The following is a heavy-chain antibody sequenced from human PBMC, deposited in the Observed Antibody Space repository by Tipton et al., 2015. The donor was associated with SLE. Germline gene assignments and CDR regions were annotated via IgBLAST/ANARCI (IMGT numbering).Heavy chain of an antibody. Sequence: TLSLTCAVSGGSISSGGYSWSWIRQPPGKGLEWIGYIYHGGSTNYNPSLKSRVTISEDTSKNQFSLKLSSVTAADTAVYYCASLGYSYGLGFGYWGQGTLVTVSS. D-gene: IGHD5-18*01. CDR1: GGSISSGGYS. CDR3: ASLGYSYGLGFGY. V-gene: IGHV4-61*08. CDR2: IYHGGST. J-gene: IGHJ4*02.